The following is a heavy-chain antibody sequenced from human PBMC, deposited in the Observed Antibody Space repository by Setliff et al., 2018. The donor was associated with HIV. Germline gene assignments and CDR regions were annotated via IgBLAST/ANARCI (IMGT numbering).Heavy chain of an antibody. CDR2: IYPNTGGT. J-gene: IGHJ4*02. CDR3: TRSTTAD. V-gene: IGHV1-2*02. D-gene: IGHD4-17*01. Sequence: DSVKVSCKASGYTFTTYYIHWVRQAPGEGLEWIGWIYPNTGGTNYAQKFQGRVTMTRDTSIRTAYMELRMLTSDDTAIYYCTRSTTADWGQGTMVTVSS. CDR1: GYTFTTYY.